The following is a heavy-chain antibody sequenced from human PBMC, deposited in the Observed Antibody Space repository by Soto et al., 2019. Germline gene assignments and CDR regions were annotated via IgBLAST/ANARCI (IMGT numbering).Heavy chain of an antibody. V-gene: IGHV1-8*01. J-gene: IGHJ6*02. D-gene: IGHD3-10*01. Sequence: QVQLVQSGAEVKKPGASVKVSCKASGYTFTSYDINWVRQATGQGLEWMGWMNPNSGNTGYAQKFQGRVTMTRNTSISTAYMELGSLRSEDTAVYYCARGWGSYYHGHGYYYYYGMDVWGQGTTVTVS. CDR2: MNPNSGNT. CDR1: GYTFTSYD. CDR3: ARGWGSYYHGHGYYYYYGMDV.